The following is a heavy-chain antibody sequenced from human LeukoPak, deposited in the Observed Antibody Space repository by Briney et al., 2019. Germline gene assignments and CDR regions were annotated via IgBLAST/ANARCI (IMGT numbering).Heavy chain of an antibody. J-gene: IGHJ6*02. Sequence: PGGSLRLSCAASGFTFDDYAMHWVRQAPGKGLEWVSGISWNSGSIGYADSVKGRFTISRDNAKNSLYLQMNNLRAEDTALYYCAKGRYGDYGYYGMDVWGQGTTVTVSS. V-gene: IGHV3-9*01. D-gene: IGHD4-17*01. CDR2: ISWNSGSI. CDR3: AKGRYGDYGYYGMDV. CDR1: GFTFDDYA.